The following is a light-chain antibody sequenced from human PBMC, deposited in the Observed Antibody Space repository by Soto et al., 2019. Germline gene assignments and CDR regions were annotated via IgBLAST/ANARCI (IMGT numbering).Light chain of an antibody. J-gene: IGKJ4*01. CDR1: QSVGNN. Sequence: IVLTRSPATLSLSPGERATLSCRASQSVGNNLAWYQQKPGQAPGLLIYEASTRATGIPARFSGSGSGTDFTLPISSLEPEDFAVYYCQQHANSPLHFGGGTKV. CDR3: QQHANSPLH. V-gene: IGKV3-11*01. CDR2: EAS.